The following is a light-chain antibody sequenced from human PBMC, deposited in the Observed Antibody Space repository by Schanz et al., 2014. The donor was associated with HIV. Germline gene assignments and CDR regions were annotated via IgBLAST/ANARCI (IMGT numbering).Light chain of an antibody. Sequence: EIVMTQSPGTLSVSPGERATLSCRASQTVSNNLAWYQQKPGQAPRLLIYGASTRVTGIPARFSGSGSGTEFTLTISRLEPEDFAVYYCQQYGSTPYTFGQGTKVEI. J-gene: IGKJ2*01. CDR1: QTVSNN. CDR3: QQYGSTPYT. CDR2: GAS. V-gene: IGKV3-15*01.